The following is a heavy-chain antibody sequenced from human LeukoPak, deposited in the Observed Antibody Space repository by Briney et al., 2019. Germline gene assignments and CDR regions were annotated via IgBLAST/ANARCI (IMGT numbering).Heavy chain of an antibody. CDR1: GGSIRRSSYY. CDR3: ARLTAAMLFDY. Sequence: SETLSLTCTVSGGSIRRSSYYWGWIRQPPGKGLEWIGSMYYSGSTYYNPSLKSRVTISVDKSKNQFSLKLSSVTAADTAVYYCARLTAAMLFDYWGQGTLVTVSS. CDR2: MYYSGST. D-gene: IGHD2-2*01. J-gene: IGHJ4*02. V-gene: IGHV4-39*07.